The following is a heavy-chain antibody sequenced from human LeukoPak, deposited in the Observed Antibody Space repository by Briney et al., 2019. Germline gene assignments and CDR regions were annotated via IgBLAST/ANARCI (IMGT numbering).Heavy chain of an antibody. Sequence: PSETLSLTCAVSGYSISSGYYWGWIRPPPGKGLEWIGSIYHSGSTYYNPSLKSRVTISVDTSKNQFSLKLSSVTAADTAVYYCARQRYCSSTSCYPISFDYWGQGTLVTVSS. D-gene: IGHD2-2*01. CDR3: ARQRYCSSTSCYPISFDY. CDR2: IYHSGST. V-gene: IGHV4-38-2*01. CDR1: GYSISSGYY. J-gene: IGHJ4*02.